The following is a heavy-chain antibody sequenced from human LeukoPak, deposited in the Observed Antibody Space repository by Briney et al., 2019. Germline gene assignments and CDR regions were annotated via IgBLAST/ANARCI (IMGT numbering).Heavy chain of an antibody. D-gene: IGHD4-17*01. V-gene: IGHV1-69*05. J-gene: IGHJ1*01. CDR3: ARGSGDGTQDSQH. CDR2: IIPIFGTA. CDR1: GGTFGSYA. Sequence: ASVKVSCKASGGTFGSYAISWVRQAPGQGLEWMGGIIPIFGTANYAQKFQGRVTITTDESTSTAYMELSSLRSEDTAVYYCARGSGDGTQDSQHWGQGTLVTVSS.